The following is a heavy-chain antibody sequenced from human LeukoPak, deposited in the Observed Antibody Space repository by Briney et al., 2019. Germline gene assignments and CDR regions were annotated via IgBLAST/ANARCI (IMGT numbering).Heavy chain of an antibody. Sequence: SETLSLTCTVSGGSISSYYWSWIRQPPGKGLEWIGYIYYSGSTNYNPSPKSRVTISVDTSKNQFSLKLSSVTAADTAVYYCARVSPDNYYDSSGYYYGFDYWGQGTLVTVSS. CDR1: GGSISSYY. D-gene: IGHD3-22*01. CDR3: ARVSPDNYYDSSGYYYGFDY. J-gene: IGHJ4*02. CDR2: IYYSGST. V-gene: IGHV4-59*01.